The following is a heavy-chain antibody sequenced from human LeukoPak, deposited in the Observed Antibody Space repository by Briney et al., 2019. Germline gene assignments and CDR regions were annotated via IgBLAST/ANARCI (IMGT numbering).Heavy chain of an antibody. D-gene: IGHD1-26*01. Sequence: ASVTVSCKPSGYTFTAYYVHWVRQAPRQGLEWMGWINPNSGVTNYAQKFQGRVTMTRDTSIRTVYMEVSRLRSDDTAVYYCARNAGGVGATAFDYWGQGTLVTVSS. CDR2: INPNSGVT. V-gene: IGHV1-2*02. J-gene: IGHJ4*02. CDR1: GYTFTAYY. CDR3: ARNAGGVGATAFDY.